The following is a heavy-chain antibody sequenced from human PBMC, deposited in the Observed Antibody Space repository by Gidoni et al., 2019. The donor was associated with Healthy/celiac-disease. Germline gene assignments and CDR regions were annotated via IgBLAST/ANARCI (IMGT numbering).Heavy chain of an antibody. CDR1: GGSFSGYY. Sequence: QVQLQQWGAGLLKPSETLSLTCAVYGGSFSGYYWSWIRQPPGKGLEWIGEINHVGTTNYNPSLKSRVTRSVHTSKNQFSLKLSSVTAADTAVYYCAREKDNYGAGVDYWGQGTLVTVSS. D-gene: IGHD5-18*01. J-gene: IGHJ4*02. CDR2: INHVGTT. V-gene: IGHV4-34*01. CDR3: AREKDNYGAGVDY.